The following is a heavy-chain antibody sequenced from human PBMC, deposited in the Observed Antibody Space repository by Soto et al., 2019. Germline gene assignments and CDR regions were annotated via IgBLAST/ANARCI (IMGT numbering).Heavy chain of an antibody. CDR1: GGSISSGGYY. CDR3: ARGFRGKEWLGFTNSFDP. CDR2: IYYSGST. D-gene: IGHD5-12*01. J-gene: IGHJ5*02. V-gene: IGHV4-31*03. Sequence: SETLSLTCTVSGGSISSGGYYWSWIRQHPGKGLEWIGYIYYSGSTYYNPSLKSRVTISVDTSKNQFSLKLSSVTAADTAVYYCARGFRGKEWLGFTNSFDPWGQGTLVTVFS.